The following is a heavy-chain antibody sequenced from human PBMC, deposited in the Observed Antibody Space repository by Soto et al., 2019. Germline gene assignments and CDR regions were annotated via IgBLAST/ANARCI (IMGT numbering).Heavy chain of an antibody. Sequence: EVKLLESGGGLVQPGGSLRLSCAASGFTFSSYAMSWVRQAPGKGLEWVSAVSGSGGSTYYADSVKGRFTISRDNSENTLYLQMNSLRAEDTAVYYCAKGSYYYDSSGCSHWGQGTLVTVSS. V-gene: IGHV3-23*01. D-gene: IGHD3-22*01. CDR1: GFTFSSYA. CDR3: AKGSYYYDSSGCSH. J-gene: IGHJ4*02. CDR2: VSGSGGST.